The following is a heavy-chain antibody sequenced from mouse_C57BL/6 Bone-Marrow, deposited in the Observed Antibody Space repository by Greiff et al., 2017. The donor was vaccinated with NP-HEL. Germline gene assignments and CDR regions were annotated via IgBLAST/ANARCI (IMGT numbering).Heavy chain of an antibody. Sequence: QVQLQQPGAELVMPGASVKLSCKASGYTFTSYWMHWVKQRPGQGLEWIGEIDPSDSYTNYNQKFKGKSTLTVDKSSSTAYMQLCSLTSEDSAVYYCAFDGYYEEDFYAMDYWGQGTSVTVSS. CDR1: GYTFTSYW. V-gene: IGHV1-69*01. D-gene: IGHD2-3*01. CDR3: AFDGYYEEDFYAMDY. J-gene: IGHJ4*01. CDR2: IDPSDSYT.